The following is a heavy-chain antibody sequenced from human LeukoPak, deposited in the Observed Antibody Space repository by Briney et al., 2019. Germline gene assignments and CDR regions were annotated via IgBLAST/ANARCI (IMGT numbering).Heavy chain of an antibody. Sequence: ASMKVSCKASGYTFTDYYMHWVRQAPGQGLEWMGWINPNSGGTDYAQKFQGRVTMTRDTSISTAYMELNSLRSDDTAVYYCARDSHSSGWFLPDYWGQGTLVTVSS. D-gene: IGHD6-19*01. J-gene: IGHJ4*02. V-gene: IGHV1-2*02. CDR3: ARDSHSSGWFLPDY. CDR1: GYTFTDYY. CDR2: INPNSGGT.